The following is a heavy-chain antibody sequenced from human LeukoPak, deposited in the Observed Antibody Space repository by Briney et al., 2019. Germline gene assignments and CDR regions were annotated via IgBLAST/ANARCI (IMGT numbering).Heavy chain of an antibody. CDR1: GSSISSSSYY. CDR3: ARRFTMIVVIPEDYFDY. D-gene: IGHD3-22*01. J-gene: IGHJ4*02. V-gene: IGHV4-39*01. Sequence: KPSETLSPTCTVSGSSISSSSYYWGWIRQPPGKGLEWIGSIYYSGSTYYNPSLKSRVTISVDTSKNQFSLKLSSVTAADTAVYYCARRFTMIVVIPEDYFDYWGQGTLVTVSS. CDR2: IYYSGST.